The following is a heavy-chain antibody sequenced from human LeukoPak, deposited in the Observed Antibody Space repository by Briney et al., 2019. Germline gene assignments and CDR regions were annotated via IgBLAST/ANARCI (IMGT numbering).Heavy chain of an antibody. V-gene: IGHV1-69*13. Sequence: SVTVSFTASGGTFSIYAISWVRQAPGQGLEWMGGIIPIFGTANYAQKFQGRVTITADESTSTAYLELSSLRAEDTAVYYCARTYYYGSGSYSYFDYWGQGTLVTVSS. CDR2: IIPIFGTA. D-gene: IGHD3-10*01. CDR3: ARTYYYGSGSYSYFDY. J-gene: IGHJ4*02. CDR1: GGTFSIYA.